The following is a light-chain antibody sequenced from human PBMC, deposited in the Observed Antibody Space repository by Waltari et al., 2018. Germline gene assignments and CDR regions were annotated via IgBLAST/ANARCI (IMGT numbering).Light chain of an antibody. CDR3: FSYAGSNIYV. Sequence: QSALTQPASVSGSPGQSITISCAGTSTGVGSYNLVSWYQQHPGRAPKLIIYEDNKRPSGVSSRFSGSKSGNTASLTISGLQTEDEAEYYCFSYAGSNIYVFASGTKVTVL. CDR1: STGVGSYNL. J-gene: IGLJ1*01. CDR2: EDN. V-gene: IGLV2-23*01.